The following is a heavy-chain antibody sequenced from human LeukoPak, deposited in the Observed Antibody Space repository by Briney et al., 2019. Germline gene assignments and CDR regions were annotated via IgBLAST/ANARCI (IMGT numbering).Heavy chain of an antibody. CDR1: GFTFSSYG. D-gene: IGHD2-15*01. CDR2: ISYDGSNK. V-gene: IGHV3-30*18. Sequence: GGSLRLSCAASGFTFSSYGMHWVRQAPGKGLEWVAVISYDGSNKYYADSVKGRFTISRDNSKNTLYLQTNSLRAEDTAVYYCAKDNSGYLDCWGQGTLVTVSS. CDR3: AKDNSGYLDC. J-gene: IGHJ4*02.